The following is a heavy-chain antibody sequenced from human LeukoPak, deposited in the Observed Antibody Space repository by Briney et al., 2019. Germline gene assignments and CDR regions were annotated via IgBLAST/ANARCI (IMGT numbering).Heavy chain of an antibody. CDR3: ARDHDGGGSGSYPPLHY. CDR1: GGTFSSYA. Sequence: SVKVSCKASGGTFSSYAISWVRQAPGQGLEWMGGIIPIFGTANYAQKFQGRVTITADESTSTAYMELSSLRSEDTAVYYCARDHDGGGSGSYPPLHYWGQGTLVTVSS. CDR2: IIPIFGTA. V-gene: IGHV1-69*13. D-gene: IGHD3-10*01. J-gene: IGHJ4*02.